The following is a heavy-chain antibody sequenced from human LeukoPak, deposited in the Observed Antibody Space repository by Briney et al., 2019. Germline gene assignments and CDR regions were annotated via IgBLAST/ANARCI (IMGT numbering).Heavy chain of an antibody. Sequence: ASVKVSCKASGYTFTSYGISWVRQAPGQGLEWMGWISAYNGNTNYAQKLQGRVTMTTDTSTSTAYMELRSLRSDDTAVYYCARDGHNSGSYNDAFDIWGQGTMVTVSS. CDR1: GYTFTSYG. CDR2: ISAYNGNT. J-gene: IGHJ3*02. V-gene: IGHV1-18*01. D-gene: IGHD1-26*01. CDR3: ARDGHNSGSYNDAFDI.